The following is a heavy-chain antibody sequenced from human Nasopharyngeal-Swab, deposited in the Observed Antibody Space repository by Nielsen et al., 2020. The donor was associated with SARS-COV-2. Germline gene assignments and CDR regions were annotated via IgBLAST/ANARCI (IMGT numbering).Heavy chain of an antibody. Sequence: GESLKLSCAASGFIFSGSAMRWVRQASGKGLEWVGRIGDKAHNYATTYAASVKGRFTISRDDSKNTAFLQMDSLNTEDTALYYCTTDYYFDYWGQGTLVTVSS. V-gene: IGHV3-73*01. CDR2: IGDKAHNYAT. J-gene: IGHJ4*02. CDR1: GFIFSGSA. D-gene: IGHD4/OR15-4a*01. CDR3: TTDYYFDY.